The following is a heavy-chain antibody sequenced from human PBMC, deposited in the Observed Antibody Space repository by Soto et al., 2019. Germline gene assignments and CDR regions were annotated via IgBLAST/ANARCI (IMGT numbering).Heavy chain of an antibody. V-gene: IGHV4-59*01. Sequence: SETLSLTCTVSGSSISSYYWSWIRQPPGKELEWIGYIYYSESTNYNPSLKSRVTISIDTSKNQFSLKLASMTAADTAVYYCARGPSNHYFNYWGQGTRVTVSS. CDR1: GSSISSYY. CDR3: ARGPSNHYFNY. CDR2: IYYSEST. J-gene: IGHJ4*02.